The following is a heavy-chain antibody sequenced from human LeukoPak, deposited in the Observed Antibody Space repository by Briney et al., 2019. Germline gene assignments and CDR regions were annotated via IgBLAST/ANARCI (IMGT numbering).Heavy chain of an antibody. J-gene: IGHJ4*02. D-gene: IGHD3-10*01. CDR3: ARRDYYGSGSYWGAFDY. V-gene: IGHV5-51*01. Sequence: GESLQISCQGSGYPFTNYWIGWVRQMPGKGLEWMGVVYPGDSDSDTKYSPSFQGQVTISADKSISTAYLQWSSLKASDTAIYYCARRDYYGSGSYWGAFDYWGQGTLVTVSS. CDR2: VYPGDSDSDT. CDR1: GYPFTNYW.